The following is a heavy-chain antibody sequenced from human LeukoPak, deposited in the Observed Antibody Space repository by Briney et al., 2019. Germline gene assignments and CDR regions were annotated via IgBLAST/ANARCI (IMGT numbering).Heavy chain of an antibody. CDR2: IYSGGTT. D-gene: IGHD2-15*01. J-gene: IGHJ4*02. CDR1: GFTVSSNF. V-gene: IGHV3-66*01. Sequence: GGSLRLSCAASGFTVSSNFMNWVRQAPGKGLEWVSVIYSGGTTYYADSVKGRFTFSRDDSKNTVYLQMDSLRAEDTAVYYCTTVVASVPYWGQGTLVTVSS. CDR3: TTVVASVPY.